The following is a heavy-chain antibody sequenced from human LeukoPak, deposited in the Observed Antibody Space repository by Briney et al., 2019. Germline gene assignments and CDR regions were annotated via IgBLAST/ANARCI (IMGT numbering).Heavy chain of an antibody. CDR2: IWYDGSNK. V-gene: IGHV3-33*01. D-gene: IGHD3-10*01. CDR3: ARHYITMVRGVPGGMDV. Sequence: PGGSLRLSCAASGFTFSSYGMHWVRQAPGKGLEWVAVIWYDGSNKYYADSVKGRFTISRDNSKSTLYLQMNSLRAEDTAVYYCARHYITMVRGVPGGMDVWGQGTTVTVSS. CDR1: GFTFSSYG. J-gene: IGHJ6*02.